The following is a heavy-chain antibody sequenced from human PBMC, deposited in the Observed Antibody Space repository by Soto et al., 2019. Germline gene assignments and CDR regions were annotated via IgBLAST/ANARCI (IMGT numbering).Heavy chain of an antibody. CDR3: ARVGGGNWNVDLPATSNWFDP. CDR2: IYHSGST. Sequence: QVQLQESGPGLVKPSGTLSLTCAVSSGSISSSNWWSWVRQPPGKGLEWIGEIYHSGSTNYNPSLQRRVTISVDKSKNQFSLKLRSVAAADTAVYYCARVGGGNWNVDLPATSNWFDPWGQGTLVTVSS. V-gene: IGHV4-4*02. CDR1: SGSISSSNW. D-gene: IGHD1-1*01. J-gene: IGHJ5*02.